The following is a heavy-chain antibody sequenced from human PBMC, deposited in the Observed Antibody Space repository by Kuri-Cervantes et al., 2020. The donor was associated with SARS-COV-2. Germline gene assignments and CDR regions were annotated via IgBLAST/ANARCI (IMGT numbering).Heavy chain of an antibody. Sequence: SVKVSCKTSGGTFSSYAVTWVRQVPGQGFEWMGRIIPLFGTTIYAQKFRDRVTFTADKSTNTAYMELSSLRSEDTAVYYCARPYCTTTTCYDGTFDSWGQGTLVTVSS. CDR1: GGTFSSYA. CDR3: ARPYCTTTTCYDGTFDS. J-gene: IGHJ4*02. V-gene: IGHV1-69*06. D-gene: IGHD2-2*01. CDR2: IIPLFGTT.